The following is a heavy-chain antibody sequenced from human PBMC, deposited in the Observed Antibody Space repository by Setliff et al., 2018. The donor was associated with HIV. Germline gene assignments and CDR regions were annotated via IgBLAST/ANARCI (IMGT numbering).Heavy chain of an antibody. CDR2: IYYSGST. CDR1: GGSISSSSYY. V-gene: IGHV4-39*01. Sequence: SETLSLTCTVSGGSISSSSYYWGWIRQPPGKGLEWLGTIYYSGSTYSNPSLKSRVTISVDTSKNQFSLKLSSVTAADTAVYYCAGATSPRPMIRGGWFDPWGQGILVTVSS. J-gene: IGHJ5*02. CDR3: AGATSPRPMIRGGWFDP. D-gene: IGHD3-22*01.